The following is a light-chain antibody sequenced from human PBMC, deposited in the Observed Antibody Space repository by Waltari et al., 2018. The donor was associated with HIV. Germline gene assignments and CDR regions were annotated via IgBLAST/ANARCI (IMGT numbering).Light chain of an antibody. CDR1: TSDVGSYNL. Sequence: QSALTQPASVSGSPGQSITISCTGTTSDVGSYNLVSWYQHPGKAPKLMIYEGSKRPSGVSNRFSGSKSGNTASLTISGLQAEDEADYYCCSYAGSNTPYVFGTGTKVTVL. J-gene: IGLJ1*01. CDR3: CSYAGSNTPYV. V-gene: IGLV2-23*01. CDR2: EGS.